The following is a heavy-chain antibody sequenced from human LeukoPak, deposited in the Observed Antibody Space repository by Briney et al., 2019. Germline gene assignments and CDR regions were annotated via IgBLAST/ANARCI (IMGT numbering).Heavy chain of an antibody. CDR3: ARGGGTADFWSGYGENFDY. CDR1: GYTFTSYY. CDR2: INPSGGST. Sequence: ASVKVSCKASGYTFTSYYMHWVRQAPGQGLEWMGIINPSGGSTSYAQKFQGRVTMTRDTSTSTVYMELSSLRSEDTAVYYCARGGGTADFWSGYGENFDYWGQGTLVTVSS. V-gene: IGHV1-46*01. J-gene: IGHJ4*02. D-gene: IGHD3-3*01.